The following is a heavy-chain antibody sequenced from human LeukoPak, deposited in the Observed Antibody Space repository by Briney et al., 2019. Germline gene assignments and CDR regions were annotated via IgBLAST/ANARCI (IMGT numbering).Heavy chain of an antibody. V-gene: IGHV4-39*07. CDR1: GGSVSSGSYY. J-gene: IGHJ5*02. CDR2: INHSGST. D-gene: IGHD1-14*01. Sequence: PSETLSLTCTVSGGSVSSGSYYWSWIRQPPGKGLEWIGEINHSGSTNYNPSLKSRVTISVDTSKNQFSLKLSSVTAADTAVYYCARGRSRRDWFDPWGQGTLVTVSS. CDR3: ARGRSRRDWFDP.